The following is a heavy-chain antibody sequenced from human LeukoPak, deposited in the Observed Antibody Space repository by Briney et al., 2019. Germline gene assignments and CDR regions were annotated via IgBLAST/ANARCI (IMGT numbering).Heavy chain of an antibody. CDR3: ARGQDVYTCDY. J-gene: IGHJ4*02. CDR1: GVSISSGGYY. D-gene: IGHD5-24*01. V-gene: IGHV4-31*03. Sequence: SQTLSLTCTVSGVSISSGGYYWSWIRQHPGKGLEWIGYIYYSGSTYYNPSLKSRVTISVDTSKNQFSLKLSSVTAADTAVYYCARGQDVYTCDYWGQGTLVTVSS. CDR2: IYYSGST.